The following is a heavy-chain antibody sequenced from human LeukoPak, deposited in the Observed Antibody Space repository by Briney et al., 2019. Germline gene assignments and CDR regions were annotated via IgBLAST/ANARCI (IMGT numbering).Heavy chain of an antibody. V-gene: IGHV3-23*01. CDR2: ISGSGGST. CDR3: AKERASYGVPGLFDY. J-gene: IGHJ4*02. Sequence: GGSLRLSCAASEFTVTTDHMRWVRQAPGRGRERVSAISGSGGSTYYADSVKGRFTISRDNSKNTLYLQMNSLGAEDTAVYYCAKERASYGVPGLFDYWGQGTLVTVSS. D-gene: IGHD5-18*01. CDR1: EFTVTTDH.